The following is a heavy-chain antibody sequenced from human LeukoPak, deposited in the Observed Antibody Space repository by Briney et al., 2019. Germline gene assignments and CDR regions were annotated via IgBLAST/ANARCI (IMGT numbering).Heavy chain of an antibody. CDR2: ISSSSSTI. Sequence: PGGSLRLSCAASGFTFSSYSMNWVRQAPGKGLEWVSYISSSSSTIYYADSVKGRFTISRDNAKNSLYLQMNSLGAEDTAVYYCARNPNPYYDFWSGYYTGAFYMDVWGKGTTVTVSS. CDR3: ARNPNPYYDFWSGYYTGAFYMDV. CDR1: GFTFSSYS. J-gene: IGHJ6*03. D-gene: IGHD3-3*01. V-gene: IGHV3-48*01.